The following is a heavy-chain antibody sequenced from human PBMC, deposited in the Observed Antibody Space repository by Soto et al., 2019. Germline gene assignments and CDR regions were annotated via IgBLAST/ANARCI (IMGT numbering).Heavy chain of an antibody. Sequence: SETLSLTCTVSGGSISSGGYYWSWIRQHPGKGLEWIGYIYYSGSTYYNPSLKSRVTISVDTSKNQLSLKLTSVTAADTAVYYCARYCSGGSCYEGRSSLFDYWGQGTLVTVSS. V-gene: IGHV4-30-4*08. J-gene: IGHJ4*02. D-gene: IGHD2-15*01. CDR3: ARYCSGGSCYEGRSSLFDY. CDR2: IYYSGST. CDR1: GGSISSGGYY.